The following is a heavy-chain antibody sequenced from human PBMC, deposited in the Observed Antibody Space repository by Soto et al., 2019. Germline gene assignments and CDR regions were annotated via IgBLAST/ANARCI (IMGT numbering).Heavy chain of an antibody. CDR3: ARGTTGTTPPLPHDY. CDR2: ISYDGSNK. Sequence: VQLVESGGGVVQPGRSLRLSCAASGFTFSSYAMHWVRQAPGKGLEWVAVISYDGSNKYYADSVKGRFTISRDNSKNTLYLQMNSLRAEDTAVYYCARGTTGTTPPLPHDYWGQGTLVTVSS. D-gene: IGHD1-1*01. CDR1: GFTFSSYA. J-gene: IGHJ4*02. V-gene: IGHV3-30-3*01.